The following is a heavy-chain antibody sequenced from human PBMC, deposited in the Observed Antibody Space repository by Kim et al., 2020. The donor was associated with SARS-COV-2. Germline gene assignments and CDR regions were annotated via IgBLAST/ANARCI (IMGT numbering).Heavy chain of an antibody. CDR1: GFTFSSYA. CDR2: ISGSGGST. V-gene: IGHV3-23*01. J-gene: IGHJ4*02. D-gene: IGHD6-19*01. CDR3: ASRGGYSSGWYLLFFDY. Sequence: GGSLRLSCAASGFTFSSYAMSWVRQAPGKGLEWVSAISGSGGSTYYADSVKGRFTISRDNSKNTLYLQMNSLRAEDTAVYYCASRGGYSSGWYLLFFDYWGQGTLVTVPS.